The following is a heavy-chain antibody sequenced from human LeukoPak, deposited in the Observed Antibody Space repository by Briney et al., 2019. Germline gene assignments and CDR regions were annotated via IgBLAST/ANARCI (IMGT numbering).Heavy chain of an antibody. D-gene: IGHD3-22*01. V-gene: IGHV4-31*03. CDR2: IYYSGST. Sequence: SETLFLTCTVSGGSISSGDYYWSWIRQHPGKGLEWIGNIYYSGSTYYNPSLKSRVTISVDTSKSQFSLKLSSVTAADTAVYYCAREGYDSSYYYYLDYWGQGTLVTVSS. J-gene: IGHJ4*02. CDR1: GGSISSGDYY. CDR3: AREGYDSSYYYYLDY.